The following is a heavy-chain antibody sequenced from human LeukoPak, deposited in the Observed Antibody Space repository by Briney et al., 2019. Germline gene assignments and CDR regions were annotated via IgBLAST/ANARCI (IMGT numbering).Heavy chain of an antibody. D-gene: IGHD1-1*01. CDR1: GFYFRTYV. J-gene: IGHJ4*02. CDR3: ARHDRSMRFLDY. CDR2: ISDSGDTT. V-gene: IGHV3-23*01. Sequence: GGFLRLSCAASGFYFRTYVMSWVRQAPGKGLEWVSAISDSGDTTYYADSVEGRFTISRDNSKNTVFLQMSSLRAEDTAVYYCARHDRSMRFLDYWGQGTLDTVSS.